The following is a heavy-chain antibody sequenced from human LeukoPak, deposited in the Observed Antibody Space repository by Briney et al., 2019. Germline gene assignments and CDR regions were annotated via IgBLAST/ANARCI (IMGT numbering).Heavy chain of an antibody. D-gene: IGHD2-2*01. J-gene: IGHJ6*04. CDR3: AKGEGPAAAYYYYYYGMDV. V-gene: IGHV3-30*18. CDR2: ISYDGSNK. CDR1: GFTFSSYG. Sequence: GGSLRLSRAASGFTFSSYGMHWVRQAPGKGLEWVAVISYDGSNKYYADSVKGRFTISRDNSKNTLYLQMNSLRAEDTAVYYCAKGEGPAAAYYYYYYGMDVWGKGTTVTVSS.